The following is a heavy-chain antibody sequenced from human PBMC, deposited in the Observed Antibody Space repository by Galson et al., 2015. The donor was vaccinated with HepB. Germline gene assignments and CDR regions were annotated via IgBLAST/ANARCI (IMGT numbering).Heavy chain of an antibody. D-gene: IGHD6-13*01. CDR3: ARRKAAYYYYGMDV. CDR2: IDPSDSST. CDR1: GYSFTDYW. J-gene: IGHJ6*02. V-gene: IGHV5-10-1*01. Sequence: QSGAEVKMPGESLTISCKVSGYSFTDYWITWVRQLPGKGLEWVGRIDPSDSSTHYSPSFQGHVTISAAKSTTTAYLYWFSLRASDTATYYCARRKAAYYYYGMDVWGQGTSVTVSS.